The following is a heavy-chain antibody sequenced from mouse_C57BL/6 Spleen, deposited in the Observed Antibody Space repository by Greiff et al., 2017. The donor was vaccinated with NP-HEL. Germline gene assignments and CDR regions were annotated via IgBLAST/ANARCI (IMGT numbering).Heavy chain of an antibody. Sequence: EVQLQQSGPELVKPGASVKISCKASGYSFTGYYMNWVKQSPEKSLEWIGEINPSTGGTTYNQKFKAKATLTVDKSSSTAYMQLKSLTSEDSAVYYCARAENYYGSSWIAYWGQGTLVTVSA. CDR1: GYSFTGYY. CDR3: ARAENYYGSSWIAY. D-gene: IGHD1-1*01. J-gene: IGHJ3*01. V-gene: IGHV1-42*01. CDR2: INPSTGGT.